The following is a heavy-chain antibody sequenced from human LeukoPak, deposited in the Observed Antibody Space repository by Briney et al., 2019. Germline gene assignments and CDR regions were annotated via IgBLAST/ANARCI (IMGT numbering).Heavy chain of an antibody. D-gene: IGHD5-18*01. J-gene: IGHJ6*02. V-gene: IGHV4-59*01. CDR3: ARGPDTAMVHFYYYYYGMDV. Sequence: SETLSFTCTVSGGSISSYYWSWIRQPRGKGLEWIGYIYYSGSTNYDPSLKSRVTISVDTSKNQFSLKLSSVTAADTAVYYCARGPDTAMVHFYYYYYGMDVWGQGTTVTVSS. CDR1: GGSISSYY. CDR2: IYYSGST.